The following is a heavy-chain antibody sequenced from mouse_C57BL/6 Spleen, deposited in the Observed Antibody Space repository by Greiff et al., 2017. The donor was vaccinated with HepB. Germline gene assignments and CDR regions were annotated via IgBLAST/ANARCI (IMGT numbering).Heavy chain of an antibody. Sequence: QVQLQQPGAELVMPGASVKLSCKASGYTFTSYWMHWVKQRPGQGLEWIGEIDPSDSYTNYNQKFKGKSTLTVDKSSSPAYMQLSSLTSEDAAVYYCARAGYGKRGYFDVWGTGTTVTVSS. CDR3: ARAGYGKRGYFDV. J-gene: IGHJ1*03. CDR2: IDPSDSYT. V-gene: IGHV1-69*01. D-gene: IGHD2-1*01. CDR1: GYTFTSYW.